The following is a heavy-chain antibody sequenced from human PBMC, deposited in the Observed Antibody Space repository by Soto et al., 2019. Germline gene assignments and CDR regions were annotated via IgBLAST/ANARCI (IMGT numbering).Heavy chain of an antibody. CDR1: AGYIISGGDS. Sequence: PLQTLSLTCAVAAGYIISGGDSWSWIRQPPGKGLEWIGYMYHSGSTYYDPSLKSRVTISIDRSKNQFSLKLSSVTAADTAVYYCARVPDYWGQGILVTVSS. CDR2: MYHSGST. J-gene: IGHJ4*02. V-gene: IGHV4-30-2*01. CDR3: ARVPDY. D-gene: IGHD2-2*01.